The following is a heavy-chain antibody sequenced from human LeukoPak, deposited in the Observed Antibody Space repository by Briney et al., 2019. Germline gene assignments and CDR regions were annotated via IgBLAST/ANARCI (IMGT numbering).Heavy chain of an antibody. Sequence: GGSLRLSCAASGFTFSHYWMSWVRQAPGKGLEWVANIKQDGSEKYYVDSVKGRFTISRDNAKNSLYLQMSSLRAEDTAVYYCARDLSPSYCNRGSCYVYFDYWGQGTLDTVSS. J-gene: IGHJ4*02. D-gene: IGHD2-15*01. V-gene: IGHV3-7*01. CDR2: IKQDGSEK. CDR1: GFTFSHYW. CDR3: ARDLSPSYCNRGSCYVYFDY.